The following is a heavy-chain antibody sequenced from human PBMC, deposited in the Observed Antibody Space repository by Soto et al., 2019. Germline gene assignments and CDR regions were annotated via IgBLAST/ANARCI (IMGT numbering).Heavy chain of an antibody. J-gene: IGHJ6*02. D-gene: IGHD1-26*01. Sequence: GGSLRLSCAASGFTFSSYGMHWVRQAPGKGLEWVAVISYDGSNKYYADSVKGRFTISRDNSKNTLYLQMNSLRAEDTAVYYCAKDVVVGATTGLGDYYYYYGMDVWGQGTAVTVSS. CDR3: AKDVVVGATTGLGDYYYYYGMDV. CDR1: GFTFSSYG. V-gene: IGHV3-30*18. CDR2: ISYDGSNK.